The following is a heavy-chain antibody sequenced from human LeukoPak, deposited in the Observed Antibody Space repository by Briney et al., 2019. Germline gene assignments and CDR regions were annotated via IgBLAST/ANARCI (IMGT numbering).Heavy chain of an antibody. Sequence: SGGSLRLSCAASGFTFSNYAMNWVRQAPGKGLEWVSGISGSGGSTYYADSVKGRFTISRDNSKNTLYLQMNSLRAEDTAVYYCAKGISTWAKNWFDPWGQGTLVTVSS. D-gene: IGHD6-13*01. J-gene: IGHJ5*02. V-gene: IGHV3-23*01. CDR2: ISGSGGST. CDR3: AKGISTWAKNWFDP. CDR1: GFTFSNYA.